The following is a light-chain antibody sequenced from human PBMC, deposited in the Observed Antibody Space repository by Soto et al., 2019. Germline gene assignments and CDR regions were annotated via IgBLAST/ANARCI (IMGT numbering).Light chain of an antibody. CDR3: FSHRGGDSHV. CDR1: SSNIGAGHA. CDR2: GDT. J-gene: IGLJ1*01. Sequence: QSVLTQPPSVSGAPWQRVTISCTGTSSNIGAGHAVHWYRQFPGAAPKLLIYGDTHRPSGVSNRFSGSKTGNTASLTISGLQAEDEADYYCFSHRGGDSHVFGTGTKLTVL. V-gene: IGLV1-40*01.